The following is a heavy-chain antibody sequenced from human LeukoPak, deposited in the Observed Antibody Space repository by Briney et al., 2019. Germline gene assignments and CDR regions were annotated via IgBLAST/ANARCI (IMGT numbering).Heavy chain of an antibody. D-gene: IGHD2-2*01. CDR2: ISYDGSDK. CDR3: ARDDLPGYCSSTSCYAPPLFDY. Sequence: GRSLRLSCAASGFTFSSYGMHWVRQAPGKGLEWVAVISYDGSDKFYADSVKGRFTISRDNSKNTLYLQMNSLRAEDTAVYYCARDDLPGYCSSTSCYAPPLFDYWGQGTLVTVSS. CDR1: GFTFSSYG. J-gene: IGHJ4*02. V-gene: IGHV3-30*03.